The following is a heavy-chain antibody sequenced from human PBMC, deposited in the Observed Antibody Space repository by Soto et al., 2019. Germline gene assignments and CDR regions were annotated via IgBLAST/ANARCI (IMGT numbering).Heavy chain of an antibody. J-gene: IGHJ4*02. Sequence: QVQLVQSGAEVKKPGASVKVSCKASGYTFTSDGISWVRQAPGQGLEWMGWISAYNGNTNYAQKLQGKVTMXXDXSXXTAYMELRSLRSDDTAVYYCARVWGPYDSSGYYDYWGQGTLVTVSS. V-gene: IGHV1-18*01. CDR2: ISAYNGNT. D-gene: IGHD3-22*01. CDR3: ARVWGPYDSSGYYDY. CDR1: GYTFTSDG.